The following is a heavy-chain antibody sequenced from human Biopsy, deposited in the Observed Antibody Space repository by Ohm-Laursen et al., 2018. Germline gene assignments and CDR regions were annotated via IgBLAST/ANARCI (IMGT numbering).Heavy chain of an antibody. CDR2: INPGGNST. CDR3: VLASFDY. Sequence: GPSVNVSCKVSGYTFTTYYIHWVRQAPGQGLEWMGIINPGGNSTAYTQNFQGRVTMTWDTSTTTVYMELSSLRSEDTAVYYCVLASFDYWGQGTLVTVPS. V-gene: IGHV1-46*01. CDR1: GYTFTTYY. J-gene: IGHJ4*02.